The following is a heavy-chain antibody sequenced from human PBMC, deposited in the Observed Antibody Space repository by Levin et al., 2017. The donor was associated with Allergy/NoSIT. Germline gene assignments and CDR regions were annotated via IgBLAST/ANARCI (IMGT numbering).Heavy chain of an antibody. Sequence: ASVKVSCKASGYTFTGYYMHWVRQAPGQGLEWMGWINPNSGGTNYAQKFQGRVTMTRDTSISTAYMELSRLRSDDTAVYYCARVAARTHNFDYWGQGTLVTVSS. D-gene: IGHD2-15*01. CDR1: GYTFTGYY. CDR2: INPNSGGT. CDR3: ARVAARTHNFDY. V-gene: IGHV1-2*02. J-gene: IGHJ4*02.